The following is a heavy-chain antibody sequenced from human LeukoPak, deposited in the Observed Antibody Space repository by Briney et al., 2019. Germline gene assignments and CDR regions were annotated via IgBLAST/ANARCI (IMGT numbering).Heavy chain of an antibody. CDR2: ISWNSGSI. Sequence: SLRLSCAASGFTFDDYAMHWVRQAPGKGLEWVSGISWNSGSIGYADSVKGRFTISRDNAKNSLYLQMNSLRAEDTALYYCAKDRIELWFGESPFDYWGQGTLVTVSS. CDR1: GFTFDDYA. CDR3: AKDRIELWFGESPFDY. D-gene: IGHD3-10*01. J-gene: IGHJ4*02. V-gene: IGHV3-9*01.